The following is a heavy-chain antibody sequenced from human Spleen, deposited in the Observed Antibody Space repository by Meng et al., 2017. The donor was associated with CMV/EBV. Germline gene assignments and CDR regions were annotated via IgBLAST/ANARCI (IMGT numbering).Heavy chain of an antibody. V-gene: IGHV4-39*07. Sequence: GSLRLSCTVSGGSISRSSYYWGWIRQPPGKGLEWIGSIYYSGSTYYNPSLKSRVTIAVDTSKNQFSLKLSSVTAADTAVYYCARDSGRFCSTTSCYSLVGFDPWGQGTLVTVSS. CDR1: GGSISRSSYY. CDR3: ARDSGRFCSTTSCYSLVGFDP. D-gene: IGHD2-2*01. CDR2: IYYSGST. J-gene: IGHJ5*02.